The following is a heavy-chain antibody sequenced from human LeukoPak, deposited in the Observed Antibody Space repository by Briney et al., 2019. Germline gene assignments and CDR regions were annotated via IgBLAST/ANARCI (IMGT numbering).Heavy chain of an antibody. J-gene: IGHJ5*02. CDR3: AGHGHLRAGGFDP. D-gene: IGHD1-26*01. V-gene: IGHV4-4*09. CDR2: IYTSGST. Sequence: PSETLSLTCTVSGGSISSYYWSWIRQPPGKGLEWIGYIYTSGSTNYNPSLKSRVTISGDTSKNQFSLTLSSVTAADTAVYYWAGHGHLRAGGFDPWGQGTLVTVSS. CDR1: GGSISSYY.